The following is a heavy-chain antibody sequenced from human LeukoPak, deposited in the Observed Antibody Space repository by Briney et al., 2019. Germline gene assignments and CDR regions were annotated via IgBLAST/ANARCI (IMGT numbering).Heavy chain of an antibody. V-gene: IGHV3-7*01. Sequence: GGSLRLSCEVSGFTFSRHSMSWVRQAPGKGLEWVAKIKEDGTEKYYVGSVEGRFTISRDNARNTLFLQMNSLRVEGTAVYFCARESGDYGSADMPGYYYYMDVWAKGTTVIVSS. CDR2: IKEDGTEK. D-gene: IGHD3-10*01. J-gene: IGHJ6*03. CDR3: ARESGDYGSADMPGYYYYMDV. CDR1: GFTFSRHS.